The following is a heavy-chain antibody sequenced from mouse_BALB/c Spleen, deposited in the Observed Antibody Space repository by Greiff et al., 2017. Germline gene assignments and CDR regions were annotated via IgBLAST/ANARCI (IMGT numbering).Heavy chain of an antibody. CDR2: ISNGGGST. CDR1: GFTFSSYT. Sequence: EVKLMESGGGLVQPGGSLKLSCAASGFTFSSYTMSWVRQTPEKRLEWVAYISNGGGSTYYPDTVKGRFTISRDNAKNTLYLQMSSLKSEDTAMYYCARQITTVVAEYYFDYWGQGTTLTVSS. V-gene: IGHV5-12-2*01. J-gene: IGHJ2*01. D-gene: IGHD1-1*01. CDR3: ARQITTVVAEYYFDY.